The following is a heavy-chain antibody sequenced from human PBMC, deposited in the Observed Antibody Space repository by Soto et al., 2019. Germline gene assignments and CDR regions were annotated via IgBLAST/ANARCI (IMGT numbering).Heavy chain of an antibody. J-gene: IGHJ4*01. Sequence: PSETLSLTCTVSGGSINYYYWSWIRQPPGRGLEWIGFIYYAGSTKYNPSLNSRVTISVDTSKNQFSLTVTSVTAADTAVYYCARDPLPGYWGQGTLVTVSS. CDR3: ARDPLPGY. CDR2: IYYAGST. V-gene: IGHV4-59*12. CDR1: GGSINYYY.